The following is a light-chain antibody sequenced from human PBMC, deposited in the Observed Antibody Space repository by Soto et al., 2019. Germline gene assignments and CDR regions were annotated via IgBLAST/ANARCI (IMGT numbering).Light chain of an antibody. CDR2: GAS. V-gene: IGKV3-15*01. Sequence: EVGMTQSPATLSVSPGERATLSCRASQSVSSNLAWYQQKPGQAPRLLIYGASTRATGIPARFSGSGSGTEFTLTISRLEPEDFALYYCQYCAISAGTFGQGTKVDIK. CDR3: QYCAISAGT. J-gene: IGKJ1*01. CDR1: QSVSSN.